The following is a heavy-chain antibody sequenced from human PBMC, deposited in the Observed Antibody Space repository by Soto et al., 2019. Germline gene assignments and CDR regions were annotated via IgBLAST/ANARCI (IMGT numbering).Heavy chain of an antibody. D-gene: IGHD4-17*01. CDR3: ARSDFGTFDY. V-gene: IGHV4-4*02. CDR2: IYHTEST. CDR1: VDSISISFW. Sequence: SETLSVTCAFSVDSISISFWWGWVRQPPGKGLEWIGEIYHTESTVYNPSLKSRVTISVDKSKNQFSLNLDSVTAADTAVYYCARSDFGTFDYWGRGILVTVSS. J-gene: IGHJ4*02.